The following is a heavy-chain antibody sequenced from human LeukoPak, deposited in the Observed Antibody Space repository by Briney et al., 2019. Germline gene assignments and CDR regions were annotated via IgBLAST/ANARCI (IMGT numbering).Heavy chain of an antibody. CDR1: GFTFDDYA. CDR2: ISGNDGGTT. V-gene: IGHV3-23*01. J-gene: IGHJ4*02. CDR3: AKSRVATGTFYFDY. D-gene: IGHD6-13*01. Sequence: GGSLRLSCAASGFTFDDYAMHWVRQAPGKGLEWVSGISGNDGGTTYYADSVKGRFSISRDDSKNTLYLQMNSLRVEDTAIYYCAKSRVATGTFYFDYWGQGTLVTVSS.